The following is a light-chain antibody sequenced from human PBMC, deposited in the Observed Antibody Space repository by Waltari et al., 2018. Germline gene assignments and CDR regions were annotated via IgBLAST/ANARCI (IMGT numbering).Light chain of an antibody. J-gene: IGLJ3*02. V-gene: IGLV4-69*01. CDR3: QTGGHGTWV. CDR2: VNSEGSH. CDR1: SRHSSNI. Sequence: LVLTQSPSASASLGASVKLTCTLSSRHSSNIIAWLQQQPEKGPRYLMKVNSEGSHSKGDKIPDRFSGSSSGAERYLTSSSLQAEDEADYYCQTGGHGTWVFGGGTKLTVL.